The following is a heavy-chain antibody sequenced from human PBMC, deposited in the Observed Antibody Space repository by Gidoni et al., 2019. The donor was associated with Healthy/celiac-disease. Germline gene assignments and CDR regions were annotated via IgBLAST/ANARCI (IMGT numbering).Heavy chain of an antibody. Sequence: EVQLVESGGGLVKPGGSLRLSCAASGFTFSSYSMNWVRQAPGKGLEWVSSISSSSSYIYYADSVKGRFTISRDNAKNSLYLQMNSLRAEDTAVYYCARDHGGSYRKGYFDYWGQGTLVTVSS. J-gene: IGHJ4*02. V-gene: IGHV3-21*01. CDR2: ISSSSSYI. D-gene: IGHD1-26*01. CDR1: GFTFSSYS. CDR3: ARDHGGSYRKGYFDY.